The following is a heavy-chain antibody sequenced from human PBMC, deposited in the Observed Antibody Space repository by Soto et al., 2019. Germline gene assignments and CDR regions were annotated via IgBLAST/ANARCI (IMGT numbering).Heavy chain of an antibody. CDR1: GFIFDDYA. CDR3: ASGRGYDILTGYYPYFDY. CDR2: ISWNSGSI. Sequence: QTGGSLRLSCAASGFIFDDYAMHWVRQAPGRGLQWVSGISWNSGSIGYADSVKGRFTISRDNAKKSLYLQMNSLRAEDTALYYCASGRGYDILTGYYPYFDYWGQGTLVTVSS. D-gene: IGHD3-9*01. J-gene: IGHJ4*02. V-gene: IGHV3-9*01.